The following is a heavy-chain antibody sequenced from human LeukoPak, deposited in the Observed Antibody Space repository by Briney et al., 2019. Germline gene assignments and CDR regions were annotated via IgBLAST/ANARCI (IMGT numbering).Heavy chain of an antibody. D-gene: IGHD3-22*01. CDR1: GGSISSYY. CDR3: ARQGYYDSSGYYRDY. Sequence: SETLSLTCTLSGGSISSYYWSWIRQPPGKGLEWIGYIYYSGSTNYNPSLKSRVTISVDTSKNQFSLKLSSVTAADTAVYYCARQGYYDSSGYYRDYWGQGTLVTVSS. J-gene: IGHJ4*02. V-gene: IGHV4-59*08. CDR2: IYYSGST.